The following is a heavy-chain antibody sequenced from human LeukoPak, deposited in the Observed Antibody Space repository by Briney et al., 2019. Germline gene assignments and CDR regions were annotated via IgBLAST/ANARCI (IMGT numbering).Heavy chain of an antibody. CDR2: IIPILGIA. CDR1: GGTFSSYA. J-gene: IGHJ3*02. CDR3: ARGKDDYGEPYDAFDI. D-gene: IGHD4-17*01. V-gene: IGHV1-69*04. Sequence: SVKVSCKASGGTFSSYAISWVRQAPGQGLEWMGRIIPILGIANYAQKFQGRVTITADKSTSTAYMELSSLRSEDTAAYYCARGKDDYGEPYDAFDIWGQGTMVTVSS.